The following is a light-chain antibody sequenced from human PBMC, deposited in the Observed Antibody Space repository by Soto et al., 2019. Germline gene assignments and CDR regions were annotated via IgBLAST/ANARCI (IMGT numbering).Light chain of an antibody. J-gene: IGKJ1*01. CDR3: QQYNNWWT. Sequence: EIVMTQSPATLSVSPGERATLSCRASQSVSSNLAWYQQKPGQAPRVLIYGASTRATGIPARFSGSGSGTEFTLTLSSLQSEDFAVYYCQQYNNWWTFGQGTKVEIK. CDR2: GAS. CDR1: QSVSSN. V-gene: IGKV3-15*01.